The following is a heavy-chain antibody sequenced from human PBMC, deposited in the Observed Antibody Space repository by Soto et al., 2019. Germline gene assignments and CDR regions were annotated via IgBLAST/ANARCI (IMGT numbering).Heavy chain of an antibody. V-gene: IGHV4-31*03. D-gene: IGHD2-8*01. CDR1: GDSISSGSDH. J-gene: IGHJ5*02. Sequence: QVHLQESGPGLVKPSQTLALTCTVSGDSISSGSDHWSWIRQHPGKGLEWIGYIYYSGSTYYNPSLKSRVTISVDTSKNQFFLKLSSVTAADTAVYYCARRSSGKGRCFDPWGQGTLVTVSS. CDR3: ARRSSGKGRCFDP. CDR2: IYYSGST.